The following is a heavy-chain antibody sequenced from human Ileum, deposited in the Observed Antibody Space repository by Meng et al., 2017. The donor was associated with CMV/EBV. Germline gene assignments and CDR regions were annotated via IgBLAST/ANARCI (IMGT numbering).Heavy chain of an antibody. CDR3: ARGGRYDPTEY. CDR2: ISGSGGNT. D-gene: IGHD5-12*01. V-gene: IGHV3-23*04. CDR1: GFTFSDYY. Sequence: VQLVESGGGLVKPGGSLRLSCAASGFTFSDYYMSWIRQAPGKGLDWVSSISGSGGNTYYADSVKGRFTISRDNSKNTLYLQMNSLRAEDTALYHCARGGRYDPTEYWGQGTLVTVSS. J-gene: IGHJ4*02.